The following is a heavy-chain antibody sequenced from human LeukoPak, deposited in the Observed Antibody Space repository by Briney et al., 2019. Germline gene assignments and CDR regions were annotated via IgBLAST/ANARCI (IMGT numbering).Heavy chain of an antibody. J-gene: IGHJ4*02. Sequence: GGSLRLSCAASGFTFTSYSMNWVRQAPGKGLEWVSTISGGGGSTYYADSVKGRFTISRDNSKNTLYLQVNSPRAEDTAVYYCTKGGKWDVTPFDYWGQGTLVTVSS. D-gene: IGHD1-26*01. CDR2: ISGGGGST. CDR3: TKGGKWDVTPFDY. V-gene: IGHV3-23*01. CDR1: GFTFTSYS.